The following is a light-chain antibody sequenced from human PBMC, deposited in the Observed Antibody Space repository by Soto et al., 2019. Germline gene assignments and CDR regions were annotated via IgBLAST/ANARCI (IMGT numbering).Light chain of an antibody. CDR1: SSDVGYYDY. CDR2: EVS. J-gene: IGLJ1*01. Sequence: QSALTQPASVSGSPGQSITISCTGTSSDVGYYDYVSWYQQHPGKAPKLMIYEVSKRPSGVSNRFSGSKSGNTASLTISGLQAEDEADYYCSSYTGSSTVYGVGKGTKAT. CDR3: SSYTGSSTVYG. V-gene: IGLV2-14*01.